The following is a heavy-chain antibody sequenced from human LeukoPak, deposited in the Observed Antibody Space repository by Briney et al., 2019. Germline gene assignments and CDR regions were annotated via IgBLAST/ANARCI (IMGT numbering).Heavy chain of an antibody. D-gene: IGHD3-9*01. Sequence: SETLSLTCVVYGGSFSGNYWTWIRQSPGKGLEWIGEINHSGSNNYNPSLKSRVTISIDTSKNQFSLKVRSVTAADTAVYYCARGVYDILTGYSPAFDYWGQGTLVTVSS. CDR1: GGSFSGNY. CDR2: INHSGSN. V-gene: IGHV4-34*01. J-gene: IGHJ4*02. CDR3: ARGVYDILTGYSPAFDY.